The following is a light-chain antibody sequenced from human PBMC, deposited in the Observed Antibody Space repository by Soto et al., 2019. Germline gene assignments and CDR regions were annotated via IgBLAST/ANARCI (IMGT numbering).Light chain of an antibody. CDR3: QVRTDWPPFKYT. Sequence: EIVLTQSPASLSLSPGERATISCRASQSVDSFLAWYQQKPGRTPRLLIYDTSNRATGIPARFSGSGSGTDFTLTISRLEPEDFAVYYCQVRTDWPPFKYTFGQGTKLEVK. V-gene: IGKV3-11*01. J-gene: IGKJ2*01. CDR2: DTS. CDR1: QSVDSF.